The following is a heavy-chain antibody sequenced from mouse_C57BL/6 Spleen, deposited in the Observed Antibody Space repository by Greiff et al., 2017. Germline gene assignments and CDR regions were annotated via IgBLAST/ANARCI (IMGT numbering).Heavy chain of an antibody. J-gene: IGHJ3*01. Sequence: EVKLQESGGGLVKPGGSLKLSCAASGFTFSDYGMHWVRQAPEKGLEWVAYISSGSSTIYYADTVKGRFTISRDNAKNTLFLQMTSLRSEDTAMYYCARITFAYWGQGTLGTVSA. V-gene: IGHV5-17*01. CDR2: ISSGSSTI. CDR1: GFTFSDYG. CDR3: ARITFAY.